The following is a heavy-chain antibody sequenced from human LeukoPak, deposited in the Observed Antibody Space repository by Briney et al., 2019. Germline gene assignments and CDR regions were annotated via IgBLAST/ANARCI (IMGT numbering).Heavy chain of an antibody. Sequence: PSETLSLTCTVSGGSISSYYWSWIRQPPGKGLEWIGHIYYSGSTNYNPSPNSRVVITADTSKNQYSLKLTSVTAADTALYYCARSQFSGNWFDPWGQGTLVTVSS. CDR3: ARSQFSGNWFDP. V-gene: IGHV4-59*01. CDR1: GGSISSYY. J-gene: IGHJ5*02. CDR2: IYYSGST.